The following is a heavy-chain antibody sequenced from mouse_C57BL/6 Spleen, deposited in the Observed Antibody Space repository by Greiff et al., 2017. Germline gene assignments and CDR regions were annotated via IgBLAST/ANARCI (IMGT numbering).Heavy chain of an antibody. J-gene: IGHJ1*03. CDR1: GYTFTSYW. D-gene: IGHD2-3*01. CDR2: IDPSDSDT. CDR3: ARDGYYPDWYFDV. Sequence: QVQLPQPGAELVRPGSSVKLSCKASGYTFTSYWMHWVQQRPIQGLEWIGNIDPSDSDTHYTHKFKDPATLTVDKSSSTAYMQLSSLTSEDSAVYYCARDGYYPDWYFDVGGTGTTVTVSS. V-gene: IGHV1-52*01.